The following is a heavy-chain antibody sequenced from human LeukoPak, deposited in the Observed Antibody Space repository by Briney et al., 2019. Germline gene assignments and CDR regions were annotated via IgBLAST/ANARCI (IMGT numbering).Heavy chain of an antibody. Sequence: GGSLRLSCAASGFTFSDYYMSWIRQAPGKGLEWVSYISSSSSYTNYADSVKGRFTISRDNAKNSLYLQMNSLRAEDTAVYYCARINDRDSGYGHIDYWGQGTLVTVSS. CDR2: ISSSSSYT. J-gene: IGHJ4*02. V-gene: IGHV3-11*06. D-gene: IGHD5-12*01. CDR1: GFTFSDYY. CDR3: ARINDRDSGYGHIDY.